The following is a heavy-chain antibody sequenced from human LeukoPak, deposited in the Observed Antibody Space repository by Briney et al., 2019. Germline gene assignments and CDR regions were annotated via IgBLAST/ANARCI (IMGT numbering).Heavy chain of an antibody. CDR2: ISGTGSHI. J-gene: IGHJ5*01. CDR1: GFTFSSYS. V-gene: IGHV3-21*01. CDR3: VREPGAPRGWFDS. Sequence: PGGSLRLSCAASGFTFSSYSMNWVRQAPGKGLEWVSSISGTGSHIYSADSMKGRFIISRDNAKNSLYLQMNSLRAEDTAVYYCVREPGAPRGWFDSWGQGTLVTVSS. D-gene: IGHD7-27*01.